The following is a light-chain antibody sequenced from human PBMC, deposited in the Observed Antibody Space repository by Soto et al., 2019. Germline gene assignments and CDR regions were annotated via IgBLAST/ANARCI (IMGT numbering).Light chain of an antibody. V-gene: IGKV3-20*01. CDR3: QQDGSSSYT. Sequence: EIVLTQSPGTLSLSPGERATLSCRASQSVSSSYLAWYQQKPGQAPRLLIYDASSRATGIPDRFSGSGSGTDVTLTSSSLEPEDFAVYYCQQDGSSSYTFGQGTKLEIK. CDR2: DAS. J-gene: IGKJ2*01. CDR1: QSVSSSY.